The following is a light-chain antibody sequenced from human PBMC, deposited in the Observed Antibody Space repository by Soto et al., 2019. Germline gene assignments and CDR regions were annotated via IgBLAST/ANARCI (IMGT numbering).Light chain of an antibody. J-gene: IGLJ1*01. V-gene: IGLV1-40*01. CDR1: SSNIGGGYD. Sequence: QSVLTQPPSVSEAPGHRVTISCTGSSSNIGGGYDVHWFQQLPGTAPKLLFYGKNNRPSGVPDRFSGSTSGTSASLAITGLQTEDEAIYYCQSYDASLSGYVFGTGTKVTVL. CDR2: GKN. CDR3: QSYDASLSGYV.